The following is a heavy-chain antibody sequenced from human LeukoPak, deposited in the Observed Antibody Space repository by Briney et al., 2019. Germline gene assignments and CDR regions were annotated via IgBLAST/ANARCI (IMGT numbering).Heavy chain of an antibody. CDR3: AKDGFFPYGGTWNY. Sequence: GGSLRLSCAASGFAASGFTFSTFGMHWVRQAPGKGLEGVAFIRYDGTNKYYADSVKGRFTISRDNSKNTLYLQMNSLRDEDTAVYYCAKDGFFPYGGTWNYWGQGTLVTVSS. CDR2: IRYDGTNK. J-gene: IGHJ4*02. V-gene: IGHV3-30*02. CDR1: GFTFSTFG. D-gene: IGHD4-23*01.